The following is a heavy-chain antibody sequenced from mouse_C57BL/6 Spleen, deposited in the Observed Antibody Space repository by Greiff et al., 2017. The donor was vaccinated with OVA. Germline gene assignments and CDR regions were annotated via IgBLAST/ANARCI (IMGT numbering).Heavy chain of an antibody. D-gene: IGHD1-1*01. Sequence: EVKLVESGGGLVKPGGSLKLSCAASGFTFSSYAMSWVRQTPEKRLEWVATISDGGSYTYYPDNVKGRVTISRDNAKNNLYLQMSHLKSEDTAMYYCARYGSSSYWYFDVWGTGTTVTVSS. CDR2: ISDGGSYT. CDR1: GFTFSSYA. V-gene: IGHV5-4*03. CDR3: ARYGSSSYWYFDV. J-gene: IGHJ1*03.